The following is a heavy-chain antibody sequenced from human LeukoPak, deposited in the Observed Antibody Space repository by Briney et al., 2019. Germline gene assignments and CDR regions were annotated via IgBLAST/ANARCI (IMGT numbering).Heavy chain of an antibody. CDR2: IYYSGST. Sequence: PSETLSLTCTVSGGSISSYYWSWIRQPPGKGLEWIGYIYYSGSTNYNPSLKSRVTISVDTSKNQFSLKLSSVTAADTAVYYCARLGPGSYYYYYYMDVWGKGTTVTISS. D-gene: IGHD1-14*01. J-gene: IGHJ6*03. CDR3: ARLGPGSYYYYYYMDV. CDR1: GGSISSYY. V-gene: IGHV4-59*12.